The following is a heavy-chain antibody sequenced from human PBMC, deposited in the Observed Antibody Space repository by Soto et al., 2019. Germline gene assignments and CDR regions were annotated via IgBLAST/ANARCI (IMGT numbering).Heavy chain of an antibody. V-gene: IGHV4-30-2*01. D-gene: IGHD1-7*01. Sequence: PSETLSPTCAVSGASISRGGFSWSWILQPPGKALEWVGYVYHSGTTSYNPSLESRVSISVDTSKNQFSLRLYSVTAADTAVYFCARSLNWNYPFDFWGQGTLVTVSS. CDR1: GASISRGGFS. CDR2: VYHSGTT. J-gene: IGHJ4*02. CDR3: ARSLNWNYPFDF.